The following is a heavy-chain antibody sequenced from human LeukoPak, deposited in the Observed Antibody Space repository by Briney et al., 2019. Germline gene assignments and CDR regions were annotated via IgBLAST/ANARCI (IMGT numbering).Heavy chain of an antibody. J-gene: IGHJ4*02. CDR2: ISYDGSNK. Sequence: PGGSLRLSCAASGFTFSSYGMHWVRQAPGKGLEWVAVISYDGSNKYYADSVKGRFTISRDNSKNTLYLQMNSLRAEDTAVYYCAKGGLAAAGNPFDYWGQGTLVTVSS. V-gene: IGHV3-30*18. D-gene: IGHD6-13*01. CDR1: GFTFSSYG. CDR3: AKGGLAAAGNPFDY.